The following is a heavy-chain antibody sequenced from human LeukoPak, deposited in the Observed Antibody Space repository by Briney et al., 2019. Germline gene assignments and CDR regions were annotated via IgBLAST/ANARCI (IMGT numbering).Heavy chain of an antibody. J-gene: IGHJ4*02. D-gene: IGHD3-9*01. CDR2: IHSGGST. CDR3: ARDRARDDGYFDWLSCFLDY. Sequence: GGSLRLSCAASGFTVSSNYMSWVRQAPGKGLEWVSIIHSGGSTYYADSVKGRFTISRDNSKSTLYLQMNSLRAEDTAVYYCARDRARDDGYFDWLSCFLDYWGQGTLVSISS. V-gene: IGHV3-66*01. CDR1: GFTVSSNY.